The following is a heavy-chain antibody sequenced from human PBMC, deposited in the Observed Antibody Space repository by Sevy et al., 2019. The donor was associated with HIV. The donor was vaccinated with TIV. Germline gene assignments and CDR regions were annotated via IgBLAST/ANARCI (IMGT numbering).Heavy chain of an antibody. D-gene: IGHD2-15*01. V-gene: IGHV3-30*18. J-gene: IGHJ6*02. CDR1: GFAFSDYA. CDR3: AKAHADCSGGTCYTAHYYYDMDV. CDR2: ISYAGDNK. Sequence: GGSLRLSCAASGFAFSDYAMHWVRQAPGKGLEWVAAISYAGDNKYFADSVKGRFTVSKDNSKNTLYLEMNSLRAEDTAVDYCAKAHADCSGGTCYTAHYYYDMDVWGRGATVTVSS.